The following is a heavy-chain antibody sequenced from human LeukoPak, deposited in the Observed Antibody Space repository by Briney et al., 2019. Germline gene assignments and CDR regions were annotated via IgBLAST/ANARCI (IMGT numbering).Heavy chain of an antibody. CDR3: VRERTHITVASFAY. Sequence: SETLSLTCTVSGGSITSYYWSWIRQPPGKGLEWIGEINHSGSTNYNPPLKSRVTISVDTSKNQFSLKLSSVTAADTAAYYCVRERTHITVASFAYWGQGTLVTVSS. D-gene: IGHD6-19*01. CDR2: INHSGST. J-gene: IGHJ4*02. CDR1: GGSITSYY. V-gene: IGHV4-34*01.